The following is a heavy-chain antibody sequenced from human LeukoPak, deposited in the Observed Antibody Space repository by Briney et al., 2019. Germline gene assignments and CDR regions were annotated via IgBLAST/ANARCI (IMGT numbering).Heavy chain of an antibody. D-gene: IGHD2-15*01. V-gene: IGHV5-51*01. CDR2: IYPGDSDT. CDR3: ARHSLYCSGGSCYSVSFDP. CDR1: GYSFTSYW. J-gene: IGHJ5*02. Sequence: GESLKISCKGSGYSFTSYWIGWVRQMPGKGLEWMGIIYPGDSDTRYSPSFQGQVTISADKSISTAYLQWSSLKASDTAMYYCARHSLYCSGGSCYSVSFDPWGQGTLVTVSS.